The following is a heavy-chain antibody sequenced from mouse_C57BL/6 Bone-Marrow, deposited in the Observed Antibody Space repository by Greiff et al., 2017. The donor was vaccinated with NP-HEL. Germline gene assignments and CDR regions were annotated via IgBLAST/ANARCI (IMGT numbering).Heavy chain of an antibody. CDR1: GFTFSSYA. CDR2: ISDGGSYT. Sequence: EVQLVESGGGLVKPGGSLKLSCAASGFTFSSYAMSWVRQTPEKRLEWVATISDGGSYTYYPANVKGRFTISRDTAKNNLYLQMSQLKSEDTAMYYCAREDSYYYGSRVFAYWGQGTLVTVSA. J-gene: IGHJ3*01. V-gene: IGHV5-4*01. D-gene: IGHD1-1*01. CDR3: AREDSYYYGSRVFAY.